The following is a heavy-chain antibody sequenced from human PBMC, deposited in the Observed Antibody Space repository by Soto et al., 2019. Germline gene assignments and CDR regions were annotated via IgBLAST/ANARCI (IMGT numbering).Heavy chain of an antibody. D-gene: IGHD6-6*01. CDR3: AARVSYYYYMDV. Sequence: ASVKVSCKASGYTFTSYAMHWVRQAPGQRLEWMGWINAGNGNTKYSQKFQGRVTITRDTSASTAYMELSSLRSEDTAVYYCAARVSYYYYMDVWGKGTTVTVSS. J-gene: IGHJ6*03. V-gene: IGHV1-3*01. CDR1: GYTFTSYA. CDR2: INAGNGNT.